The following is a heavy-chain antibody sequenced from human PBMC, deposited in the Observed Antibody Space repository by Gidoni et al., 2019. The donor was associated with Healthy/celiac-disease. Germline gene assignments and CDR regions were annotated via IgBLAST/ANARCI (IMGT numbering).Heavy chain of an antibody. D-gene: IGHD5-12*01. V-gene: IGHV3-48*03. CDR1: GFTFSSYE. J-gene: IGHJ4*02. Sequence: EVQLVESGGGLVQPGGSLRLSCAASGFTFSSYEMNWVRQAPGKGLEWVSYISSSGSTISYADSVKGRFTISRDNAKNSLYLQMNSLRAEDTAVYYCARDPPRSVAFDYWGQGTLVTVSS. CDR2: ISSSGSTI. CDR3: ARDPPRSVAFDY.